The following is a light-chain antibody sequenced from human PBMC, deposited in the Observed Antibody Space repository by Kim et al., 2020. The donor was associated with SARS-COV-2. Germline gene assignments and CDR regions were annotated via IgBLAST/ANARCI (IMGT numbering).Light chain of an antibody. Sequence: RATINCKSSQSVLYSSNNLNDLAWYQQKPGQPPKLLIYWASTREYGVPDRFSGSGSGTDFTLTISSLQAEDVAVYYCQQYYSTPYTFGQGTKLEI. CDR1: QSVLYSSNNLND. CDR3: QQYYSTPYT. V-gene: IGKV4-1*01. CDR2: WAS. J-gene: IGKJ2*01.